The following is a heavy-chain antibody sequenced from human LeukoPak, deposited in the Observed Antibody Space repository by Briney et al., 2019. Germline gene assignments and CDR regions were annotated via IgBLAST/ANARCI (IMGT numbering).Heavy chain of an antibody. CDR2: IKQDGSEK. D-gene: IGHD5-12*01. Sequence: PGGSLRLSCAASGFTFSSYWMSWVRQAPGKALEWVANIKQDGSEKYYVDSVKGRFTISRDNAKNSLYLQMNSLRAEDTAVYYCARAEDSGYDPYYFDYWGQGTLVTVSS. J-gene: IGHJ4*02. V-gene: IGHV3-7*01. CDR3: ARAEDSGYDPYYFDY. CDR1: GFTFSSYW.